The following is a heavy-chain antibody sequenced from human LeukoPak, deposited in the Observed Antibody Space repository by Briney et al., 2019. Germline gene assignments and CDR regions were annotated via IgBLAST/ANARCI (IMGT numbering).Heavy chain of an antibody. V-gene: IGHV3-48*04. J-gene: IGHJ4*02. CDR2: ISFSNSTL. D-gene: IGHD5-12*01. CDR1: GFNVSYYN. Sequence: GGSLRLSCAASGFNVSYYNMNWVRQAPGKGLEWVSYISFSNSTLYYADSVRGRFTISRDNAKNSLSLQMNSLRAEDTAVYYCAGGGATSFDYWGQGILVTVSS. CDR3: AGGGATSFDY.